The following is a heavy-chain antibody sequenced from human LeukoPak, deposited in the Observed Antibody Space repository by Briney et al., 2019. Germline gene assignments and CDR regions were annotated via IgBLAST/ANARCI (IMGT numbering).Heavy chain of an antibody. D-gene: IGHD6-13*01. CDR3: ARGPSSWYKNDYYYYMDV. CDR2: INPNSGGT. J-gene: IGHJ6*03. Sequence: ASVKVSCKASGYTFTGYYMHWVRQAPGQGLEWMGWINPNSGGTNYAQKFQGRVTMTRDTSISTAYMELSRLRSDDTAVYYCARGPSSWYKNDYYYYMDVWGKGTTVTISS. V-gene: IGHV1-2*02. CDR1: GYTFTGYY.